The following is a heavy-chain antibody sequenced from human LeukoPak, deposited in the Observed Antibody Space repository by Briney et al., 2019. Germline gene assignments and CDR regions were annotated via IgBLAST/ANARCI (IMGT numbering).Heavy chain of an antibody. CDR1: GGSISSGSYY. CDR3: AGSAVGATPYYYYGMDV. Sequence: TSETLSLTCTVSGGSISSGSYYWSWIRQPAGKGLEWIGRIYTSGSTNYNPSLKSRVTISVDTSKNQFSLKLSSVTAADTAVYSCAGSAVGATPYYYYGMDVWGQGTTVTVSS. J-gene: IGHJ6*02. CDR2: IYTSGST. D-gene: IGHD1-26*01. V-gene: IGHV4-61*02.